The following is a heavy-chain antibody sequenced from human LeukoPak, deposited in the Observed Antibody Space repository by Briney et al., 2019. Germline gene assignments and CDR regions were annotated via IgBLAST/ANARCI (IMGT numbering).Heavy chain of an antibody. Sequence: GASVKVSCKASGYTFIGHYIHWVRQAPGQGLEWMGWINPNSDATKYSQKFQGRVTMTRDTSISTTYMDLTRLTSDDTAVYYCARGPEYGGTTDYWGQGTLVTVSS. J-gene: IGHJ4*02. V-gene: IGHV1-2*02. CDR3: ARGPEYGGTTDY. CDR2: INPNSDAT. CDR1: GYTFIGHY. D-gene: IGHD4-23*01.